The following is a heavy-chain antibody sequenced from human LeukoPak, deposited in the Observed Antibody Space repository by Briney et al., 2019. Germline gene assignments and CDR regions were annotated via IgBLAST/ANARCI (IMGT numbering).Heavy chain of an antibody. V-gene: IGHV1-2*06. CDR3: ARGMWSDYDILTGYLEFDY. CDR2: INPNSGGT. J-gene: IGHJ4*02. D-gene: IGHD3-9*01. Sequence: ASVKVSCKASGYTFTGYYMHWVRRAPGQGLEWMGRINPNSGGTNYAQKFQGRVTMTRDTSISTAYMELSRLRSDDTAVYYCARGMWSDYDILTGYLEFDYWGQGTLVTVSS. CDR1: GYTFTGYY.